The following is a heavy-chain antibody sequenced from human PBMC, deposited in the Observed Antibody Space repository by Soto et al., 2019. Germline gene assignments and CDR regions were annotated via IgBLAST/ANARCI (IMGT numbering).Heavy chain of an antibody. CDR3: ARDLDGYGMDV. CDR2: ISYDGSNK. CDR1: GFTFSGYA. D-gene: IGHD1-1*01. J-gene: IGHJ6*02. V-gene: IGHV3-30-3*01. Sequence: GGSLRLSCAASGFTFSGYARHWVRQAPGKGLEWVAVISYDGSNKYYADSVKGRFTISRDNSKNTLYLQMNSLRAEDTAVYYCARDLDGYGMDVWGQGTTVTVSS.